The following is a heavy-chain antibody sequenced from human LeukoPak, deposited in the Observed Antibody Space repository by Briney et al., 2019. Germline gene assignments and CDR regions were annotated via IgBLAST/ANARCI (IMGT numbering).Heavy chain of an antibody. CDR1: GGTFSSYA. D-gene: IGHD1-20*01. Sequence: SVKVSCKASGGTFSSYAISWVRQAPGQGLEWMGGIIPIFGTANYAQKFQGRVTMTRDTSISTAYMELSRLRSDDTAVYYCARDGGYNWNYFYYYYMDVWGKGTTVTVSS. J-gene: IGHJ6*03. CDR2: IIPIFGTA. V-gene: IGHV1-69*05. CDR3: ARDGGYNWNYFYYYYMDV.